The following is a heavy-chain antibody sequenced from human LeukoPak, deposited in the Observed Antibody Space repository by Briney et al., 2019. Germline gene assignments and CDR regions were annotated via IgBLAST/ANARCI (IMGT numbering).Heavy chain of an antibody. V-gene: IGHV2-5*01. Sequence: SGPTLVNPTQSLALTCTFSGFSLTNVEVAVAWIRQPPGKALEWLALTYRNDDKRYSPSLKDRLTITGDTSKSQVVLTMTNMDPVDTATYYCARTGSWSRLYCDYWRQGILVTVSS. CDR3: ARTGSWSRLYCDY. D-gene: IGHD6-13*01. CDR2: TYRNDDK. CDR1: GFSLTNVEVA. J-gene: IGHJ4*02.